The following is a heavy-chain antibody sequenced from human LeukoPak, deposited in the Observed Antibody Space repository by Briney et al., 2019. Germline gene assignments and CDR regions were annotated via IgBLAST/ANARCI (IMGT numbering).Heavy chain of an antibody. CDR3: AKAAYDILTGYCSDY. V-gene: IGHV3-23*01. CDR1: GFTFISYA. CDR2: ISGRGGST. D-gene: IGHD3-9*01. Sequence: GGSLRLSCAASGFTFISYAMSWVRQAPGKGLDWVSAISGRGGSTYYADSVKGRFTISRENSKNTLYLQMNSLRAEDTVVYYSAKAAYDILTGYCSDYWGQGTLVTVSS. J-gene: IGHJ4*02.